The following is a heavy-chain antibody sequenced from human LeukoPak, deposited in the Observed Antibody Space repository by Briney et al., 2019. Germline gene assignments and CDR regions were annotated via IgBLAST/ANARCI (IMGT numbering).Heavy chain of an antibody. CDR1: GCTFTDYY. CDR3: AREGGGAAPGYWFDP. D-gene: IGHD6-13*01. CDR2: VNPNSGGT. Sequence: ASVKVSCKASGCTFTDYYVHWVRQAPGQGFEWMGWVNPNSGGTYYAQKFQGRVTMTRDTSVRTAYMELSGLRSGDTAVYYCAREGGGAAPGYWFDPWGQGTLVTVSS. J-gene: IGHJ5*02. V-gene: IGHV1-2*02.